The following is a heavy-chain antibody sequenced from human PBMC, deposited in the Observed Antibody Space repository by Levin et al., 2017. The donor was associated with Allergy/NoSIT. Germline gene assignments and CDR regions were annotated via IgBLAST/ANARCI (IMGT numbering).Heavy chain of an antibody. CDR3: VKDRFSSLHGMDV. J-gene: IGHJ6*02. CDR1: GFTFDDYA. Sequence: PGGSLRLSCATSGFTFDDYAMHWVRQPPGKGLEWVSGISWNSGTIAYADSVKGRFIISRDHAKNSLYLQMNSLTPGDTALYYCVKDRFSSLHGMDVWGQGTTVTVSS. D-gene: IGHD6-13*01. CDR2: ISWNSGTI. V-gene: IGHV3-9*01.